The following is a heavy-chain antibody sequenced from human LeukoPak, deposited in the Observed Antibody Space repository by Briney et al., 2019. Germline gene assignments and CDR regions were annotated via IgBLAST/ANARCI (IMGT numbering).Heavy chain of an antibody. CDR2: INGENGNT. V-gene: IGHV1-3*03. D-gene: IGHD3-10*01. Sequence: ASVKVSCKASGYIFSYYTMHWVGQAPGQRLEWRGWINGENGNTKYSQELRGRVTFTSDSSATTVYMELSSLRSEDVAVYYCAREVSSVGANYFDYWGQGTLVTVSS. J-gene: IGHJ4*02. CDR3: AREVSSVGANYFDY. CDR1: GYIFSYYT.